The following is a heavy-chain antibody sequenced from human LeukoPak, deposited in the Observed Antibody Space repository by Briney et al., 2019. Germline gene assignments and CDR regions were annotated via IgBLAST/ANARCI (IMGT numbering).Heavy chain of an antibody. J-gene: IGHJ4*02. V-gene: IGHV3-48*01. Sequence: GGSLRLSCAASGFTLSTYTMNWVRQAPGKGLEWVSYISSSSSTIYYADSVKGRFTISRDNAKNSLYLQMNSLRAEDTAVYYCARDLGALLWFGELPEYFDYWGQGTLVTVSS. CDR1: GFTLSTYT. D-gene: IGHD3-10*01. CDR3: ARDLGALLWFGELPEYFDY. CDR2: ISSSSSTI.